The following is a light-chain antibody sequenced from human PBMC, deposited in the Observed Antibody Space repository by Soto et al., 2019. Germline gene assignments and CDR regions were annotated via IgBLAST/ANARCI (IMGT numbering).Light chain of an antibody. V-gene: IGKV3-20*01. CDR3: QRYGDSPQT. J-gene: IGKJ1*01. Sequence: EIVLTQSPGTLSLSPGERATLSCRASRSLSSIFLAWYQQKPGQAPRLLIYGASSRATGIPDRFSGSGSGTDFTLTIRRLEPEDFAVYYCQRYGDSPQTFGQGTKVEI. CDR2: GAS. CDR1: RSLSSIF.